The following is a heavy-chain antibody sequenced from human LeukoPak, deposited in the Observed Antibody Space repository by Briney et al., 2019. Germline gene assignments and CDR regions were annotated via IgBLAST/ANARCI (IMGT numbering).Heavy chain of an antibody. CDR1: GYTFTGYY. V-gene: IGHV1-2*02. D-gene: IGHD6-6*01. CDR3: AGARSIIAARRGVYFDY. CDR2: INPNSGGT. Sequence: GASVKVSCKASGYTFTGYYMHWVRQAPGQGLEWMGWINPNSGGTNYAQKFQGRVTMTRDTSISTAYMELSRLRSDDTAVYYCAGARSIIAARRGVYFDYWGQGTLVTVSS. J-gene: IGHJ4*02.